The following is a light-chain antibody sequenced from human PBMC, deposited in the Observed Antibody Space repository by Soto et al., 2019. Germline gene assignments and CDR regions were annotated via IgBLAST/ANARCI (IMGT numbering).Light chain of an antibody. CDR2: KAS. Sequence: DLQMTQSPSTLSASVGDRVTITCRASQSIDSWLAWYQQKPGKAPNLLIYKASSLESGVPSRFSGSRSGTEFTLTISSLQPDDFATYYCQQYNSYWTFGPGTKVEIK. CDR1: QSIDSW. CDR3: QQYNSYWT. V-gene: IGKV1-5*03. J-gene: IGKJ1*01.